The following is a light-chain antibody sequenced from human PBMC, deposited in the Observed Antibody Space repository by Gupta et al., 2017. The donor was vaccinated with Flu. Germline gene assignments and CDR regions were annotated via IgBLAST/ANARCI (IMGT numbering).Light chain of an antibody. CDR1: QSVSRY. CDR3: QQRGNWPPT. CDR2: DVS. V-gene: IGKV3-11*01. Sequence: EIVLTQSPATLSLSPGERATLSCRASQSVSRYLAWYQHKPGQAPRVLIYDVSNKATGIPARFSGSGSGTDFTLTISSLEPEDFAVYYCQQRGNWPPTFGQGTRLEIK. J-gene: IGKJ5*01.